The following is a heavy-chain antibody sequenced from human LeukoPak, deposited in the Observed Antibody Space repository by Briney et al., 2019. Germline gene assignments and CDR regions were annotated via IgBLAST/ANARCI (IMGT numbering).Heavy chain of an antibody. V-gene: IGHV4-30-2*01. CDR1: GGSISSGGYS. CDR3: ARLHYYDGSGYYPLF. D-gene: IGHD3-22*01. J-gene: IGHJ4*02. Sequence: PSETLSLTCAVSGGSISSGGYSWSWIRQPPGKGLEWIGYIYHSGSTYYNPSLKSRVTISVDRSKNQFSLKLSSVTASDTAMYYCARLHYYDGSGYYPLFWGQGTLVTVSS. CDR2: IYHSGST.